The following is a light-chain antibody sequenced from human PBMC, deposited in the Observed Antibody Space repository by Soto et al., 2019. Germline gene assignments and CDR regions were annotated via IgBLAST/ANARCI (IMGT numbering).Light chain of an antibody. CDR2: AAS. CDR3: QRSHSSPLT. Sequence: IQMTQSPPSLSATVVDRVTITCLASRSISDCLNWYKQKPGEAPELLIYAASTLQSGVPSRFSGSGSGTDFTLTISSLQPEDSAAYYCQRSHSSPLTFGGGTKVDIK. V-gene: IGKV1-39*01. CDR1: RSISDC. J-gene: IGKJ4*01.